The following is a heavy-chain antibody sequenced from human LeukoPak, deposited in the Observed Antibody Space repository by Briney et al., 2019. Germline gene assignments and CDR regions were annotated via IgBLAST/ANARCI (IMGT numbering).Heavy chain of an antibody. V-gene: IGHV3-53*01. CDR1: GFAVSSNY. D-gene: IGHD3-10*01. CDR2: VYTGGST. Sequence: GGSLRLSCAASGFAVSSNYMSWVRQAPGKGLEWVSVVYTGGSTYYADSVKGRFAISRDNSKNTLYLQMNSLRAEDTAVYYCARDLGSGGDRWGQGTLVTVSS. J-gene: IGHJ4*02. CDR3: ARDLGSGGDR.